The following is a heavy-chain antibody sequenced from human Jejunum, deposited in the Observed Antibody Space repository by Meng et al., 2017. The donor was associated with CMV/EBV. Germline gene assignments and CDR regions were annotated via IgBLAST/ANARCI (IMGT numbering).Heavy chain of an antibody. V-gene: IGHV3-21*01. CDR1: GFTFSSYN. Sequence: EVQLVDSGGXLVKPGGSLRLSCIGSGFTFSSYNMNWVRQAPGKGLEWVSSISSSSRYINYADSVKGRFTISRDNAKNSLYLQMNSLRVEDTAIYYCARDIDHWGQGPLVTVAS. J-gene: IGHJ5*02. CDR3: ARDIDH. CDR2: ISSSSRYI.